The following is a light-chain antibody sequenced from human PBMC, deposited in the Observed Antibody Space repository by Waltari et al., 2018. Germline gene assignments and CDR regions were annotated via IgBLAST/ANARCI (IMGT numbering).Light chain of an antibody. CDR1: STDVGAYNF. J-gene: IGLJ1*01. CDR2: DVG. CDR3: SSYTTSTTLL. Sequence: QSALTQPASVSGSPGQSITISCTGSSTDVGAYNFVSWYHQHPGKVPKPILYDVGNRPPGISHRFSASKSGNTASLTISGLQEEDEGEYYCSSYTTSTTLLFGTGTRLTVL. V-gene: IGLV2-14*01.